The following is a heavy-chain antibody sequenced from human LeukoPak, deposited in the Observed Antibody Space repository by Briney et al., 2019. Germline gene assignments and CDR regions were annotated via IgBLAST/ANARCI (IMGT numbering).Heavy chain of an antibody. CDR2: IWYDGSNK. Sequence: GRSLRLSCAASGFRFGSHAVHWVRQAPGKGLEWLAQIWYDGSNKYYVDSVKGRFTTSRDNSKNTVYLQMNSLRAEDMAVYFCARDGQQLAPYAMDVWGQGTTVTVSS. CDR3: ARDGQQLAPYAMDV. J-gene: IGHJ6*02. D-gene: IGHD6-13*01. CDR1: GFRFGSHA. V-gene: IGHV3-33*01.